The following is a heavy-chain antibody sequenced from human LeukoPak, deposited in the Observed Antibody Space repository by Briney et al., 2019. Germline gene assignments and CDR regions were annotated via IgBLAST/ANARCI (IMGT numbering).Heavy chain of an antibody. CDR2: ISRSGDST. D-gene: IGHD6-19*01. J-gene: IGHJ4*02. V-gene: IGHV3-23*01. CDR3: AKTITVAGSEYHFYY. CDR1: GFTFSSCA. Sequence: GGSLRLSCAASGFTFSSCAMSWVRQAPGKGLEWVSRISRSGDSTYYADSVKGRFTISRDNSKNTLYLQMNSLRAEDTAIYYCAKTITVAGSEYHFYYWGQGTLVTVSS.